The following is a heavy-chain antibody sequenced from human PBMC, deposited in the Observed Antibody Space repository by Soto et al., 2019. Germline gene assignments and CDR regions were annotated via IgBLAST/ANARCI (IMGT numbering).Heavy chain of an antibody. CDR3: AKDRLAGGFDY. J-gene: IGHJ4*02. D-gene: IGHD3-16*01. Sequence: GGSLRLSCAASGFTFSSYAMHWVRQAPGKGLEWVAVISYDGSNKYYADSVKGRFTISRDNSKNTLYLQMNSLRADDTAVYYCAKDRLAGGFDYWGQGTLVTVSS. CDR1: GFTFSSYA. V-gene: IGHV3-30-3*01. CDR2: ISYDGSNK.